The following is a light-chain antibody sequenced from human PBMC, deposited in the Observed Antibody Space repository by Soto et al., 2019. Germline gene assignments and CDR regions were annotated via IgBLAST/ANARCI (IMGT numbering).Light chain of an antibody. Sequence: QSALTQPASVSGSPGQSITISCTGTSSDVGGYNYVSWYQQHPGKAPKLMIYEVSNRPSGVSNRFSGSKSGYTASLTISGLQAEDDAYYYCSSYTSSSTLVFGGGTKLTVL. CDR3: SSYTSSSTLV. J-gene: IGLJ2*01. V-gene: IGLV2-14*01. CDR2: EVS. CDR1: SSDVGGYNY.